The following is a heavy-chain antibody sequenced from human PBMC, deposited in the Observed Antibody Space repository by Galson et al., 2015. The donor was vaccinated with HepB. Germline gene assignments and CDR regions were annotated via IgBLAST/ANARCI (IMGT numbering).Heavy chain of an antibody. J-gene: IGHJ1*01. CDR2: IKSKTDGMTT. CDR3: TAPPRRGKYFQH. Sequence: SLRLSCAASGLTFNNAWISWVRQAPGKGLDWVGLIKSKTDGMTTDYAAPVKGRFSISRDDSKSTLYLQMNSLTTEDTAVYYCTAPPRRGKYFQHWGQGTLVTVSS. V-gene: IGHV3-15*05. CDR1: GLTFNNAW. D-gene: IGHD3-10*01.